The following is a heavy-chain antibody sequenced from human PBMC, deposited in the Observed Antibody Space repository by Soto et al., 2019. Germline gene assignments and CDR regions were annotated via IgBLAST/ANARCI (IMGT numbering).Heavy chain of an antibody. CDR2: IYYSGST. Sequence: SETLSLTCTVSGGSISSYYWSWIRQPPGKGLEWIGYIYYSGSTNYNPSLKSRVTISVDTSKNQFSLKLSSVTAADTAVYYCARASRDGYTSYWGQGTLVTVSS. D-gene: IGHD5-12*01. CDR1: GGSISSYY. V-gene: IGHV4-59*01. J-gene: IGHJ4*02. CDR3: ARASRDGYTSY.